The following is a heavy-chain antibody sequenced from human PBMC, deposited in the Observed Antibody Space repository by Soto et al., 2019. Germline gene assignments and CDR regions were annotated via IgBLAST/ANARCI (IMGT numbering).Heavy chain of an antibody. CDR1: GYTFTGDY. V-gene: IGHV1-2*02. CDR2: TNPNSGGT. D-gene: IGHD2-2*01. Sequence: GASVKGSWKGAGYTFTGDYRRWGRQAPGQGLEWMGWTNPNSGGTNYAQKFQGRVTMTRDTSISTAYMELSRLRSDDTAVYYCARGKGYCSSTSCYSPLDIGGFYGMDVWGQGTTVTVSS. CDR3: ARGKGYCSSTSCYSPLDIGGFYGMDV. J-gene: IGHJ6*02.